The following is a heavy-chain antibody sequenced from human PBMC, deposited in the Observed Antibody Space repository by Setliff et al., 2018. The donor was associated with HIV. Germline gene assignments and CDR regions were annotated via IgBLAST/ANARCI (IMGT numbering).Heavy chain of an antibody. D-gene: IGHD2-15*01. CDR3: ARGVVVAAHNWFDP. Sequence: GGSPRLSCAASGFTFSSYGMHWVRQAPGKGLEWVSYISSSSDTIFYADSVKGRFTISRDNAKNSLYMQMNSLRAEDTAVYYCARGVVVAAHNWFDPWGQGTLVTVSS. J-gene: IGHJ5*02. CDR2: ISSSSDTI. V-gene: IGHV3-48*01. CDR1: GFTFSSYG.